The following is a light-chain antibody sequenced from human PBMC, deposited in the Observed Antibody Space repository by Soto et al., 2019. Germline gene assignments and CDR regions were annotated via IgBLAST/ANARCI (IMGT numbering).Light chain of an antibody. V-gene: IGLV2-8*01. Sequence: QSALTPPPSASWSPGQSVTISCTGTSSDVGGYNYVSWYQQHPGKAPKLVIFEVNKRPSGVPDRFSGSKSGNTASLTVSGLQTEDEADYYCNSYAGSNTFVFGTGTKVTVL. CDR1: SSDVGGYNY. CDR2: EVN. CDR3: NSYAGSNTFV. J-gene: IGLJ1*01.